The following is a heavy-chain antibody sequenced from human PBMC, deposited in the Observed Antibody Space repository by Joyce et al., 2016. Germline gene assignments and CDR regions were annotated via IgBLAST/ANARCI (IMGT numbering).Heavy chain of an antibody. CDR3: AIDSLLSENWFDP. D-gene: IGHD2-15*01. Sequence: QVQLVQSGAEVKNPGASVRVSCKASGYTFTDYYIHWVRQAPGQGLEWMGGINPNSGGTNYAQKFQGRVTLTRDTSISTAYMELTRLRSDDTAVYYCAIDSLLSENWFDPWGHGTLVTVSS. CDR2: INPNSGGT. V-gene: IGHV1-2*02. CDR1: GYTFTDYY. J-gene: IGHJ5*02.